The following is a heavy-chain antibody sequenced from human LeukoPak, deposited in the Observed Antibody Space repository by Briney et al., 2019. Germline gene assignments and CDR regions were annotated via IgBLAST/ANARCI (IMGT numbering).Heavy chain of an antibody. Sequence: GGSLRLSCAASGFTFSSYAMHWVRQAPGKGLEWVAVISYDGSNKYYADSVKGRFTISRDNSKNTLYLQMNSLRAEDTAVYYCARDPLLGYCSSTSCYARYGIDYWGQGTLVTVSS. CDR3: ARDPLLGYCSSTSCYARYGIDY. V-gene: IGHV3-30-3*01. CDR1: GFTFSSYA. CDR2: ISYDGSNK. D-gene: IGHD2-2*01. J-gene: IGHJ4*02.